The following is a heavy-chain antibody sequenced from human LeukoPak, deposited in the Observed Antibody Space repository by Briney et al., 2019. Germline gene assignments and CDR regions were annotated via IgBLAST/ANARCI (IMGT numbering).Heavy chain of an antibody. V-gene: IGHV4-59*12. CDR3: ARWTTVVTNDAFDI. J-gene: IGHJ3*02. D-gene: IGHD4-23*01. CDR1: GGSISSYY. Sequence: PSETLSLTCTVSGGSISSYYWSWIRQPPGKGLEWIGYIYHSGSTYYNPSLKSRVTISVDRSKNQFSLKLSSVTAADTAVYYCARWTTVVTNDAFDIWGQGTMVTVSS. CDR2: IYHSGST.